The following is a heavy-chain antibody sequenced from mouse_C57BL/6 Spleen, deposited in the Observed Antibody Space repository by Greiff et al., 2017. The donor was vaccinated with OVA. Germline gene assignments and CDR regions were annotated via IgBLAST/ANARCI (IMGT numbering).Heavy chain of an antibody. D-gene: IGHD2-3*01. V-gene: IGHV1-52*01. CDR1: GYTFTSYW. J-gene: IGHJ2*01. CDR3: ARSQIYDGYCDFDY. CDR2: IDPSDSET. Sequence: QVQLQQPGAELVRPGSSVKLSCKASGYTFTSYWMHWVKQRPIQGLEWIGNIDPSDSETHYNQKFKNKATLTVNKSSSTAYMQLSSLTSEDSAVYYGARSQIYDGYCDFDYWRQGTTLTVSS.